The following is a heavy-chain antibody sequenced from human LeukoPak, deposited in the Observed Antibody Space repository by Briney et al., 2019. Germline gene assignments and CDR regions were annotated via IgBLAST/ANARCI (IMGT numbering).Heavy chain of an antibody. CDR1: GDSISSGDYY. V-gene: IGHV4-61*02. J-gene: IGHJ4*02. CDR2: IYTSGST. CDR3: ARETYSSGWFWGRDY. Sequence: SETLSLTCTVSGDSISSGDYYWSWIRQPAGKGLEWIGRIYTSGSTNYNPSLKSRVTISVDTSKNQFSLKLSSVTAADTAVYYCARETYSSGWFWGRDYWGQGTLVTVSS. D-gene: IGHD6-19*01.